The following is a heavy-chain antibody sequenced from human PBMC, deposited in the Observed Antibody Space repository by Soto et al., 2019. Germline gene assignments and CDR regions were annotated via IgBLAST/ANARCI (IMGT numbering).Heavy chain of an antibody. D-gene: IGHD2-2*01. CDR3: ARHNDYNEATHIVVVPAAIDY. J-gene: IGHJ4*02. Sequence: GESLKISCKGSGYSFTSYWIGWVRQMPGKGLEWMGIIYPGDSDTRYSPSFQGQVTISADKSISTAYLQWSSLKASDTAMYYCARHNDYNEATHIVVVPAAIDYWGQGTLVTVSS. CDR2: IYPGDSDT. V-gene: IGHV5-51*01. CDR1: GYSFTSYW.